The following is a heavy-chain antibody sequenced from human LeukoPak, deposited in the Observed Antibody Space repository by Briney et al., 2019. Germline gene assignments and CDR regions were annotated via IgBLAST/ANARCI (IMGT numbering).Heavy chain of an antibody. J-gene: IGHJ4*02. Sequence: SETLSLTCAVSGGSISNNNWWSWVRQTSGKELERIGEIYHSGSTTNYNPSLKSRVTMSVDKSKNQFSLKLTSVTAADTAVYYCARVFGGHDGALAFWGQGTLVTVSS. CDR1: GGSISNNNW. CDR3: ARVFGGHDGALAF. D-gene: IGHD5-12*01. V-gene: IGHV4-4*02. CDR2: IYHSGSTT.